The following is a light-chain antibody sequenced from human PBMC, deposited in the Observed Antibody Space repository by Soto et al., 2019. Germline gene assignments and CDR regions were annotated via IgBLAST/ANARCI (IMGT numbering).Light chain of an antibody. CDR2: GAS. Sequence: EMVMTQSPATLSVSPGERATLSCRARQSVSSNLAWYQQKPGQAPRLLIYGASTRATGIPARFSGSGSGTEFTLTISSLQSEDFAVYYCQQYNAWPPLYTFGQGTKLQIK. J-gene: IGKJ2*01. CDR3: QQYNAWPPLYT. V-gene: IGKV3-15*01. CDR1: QSVSSN.